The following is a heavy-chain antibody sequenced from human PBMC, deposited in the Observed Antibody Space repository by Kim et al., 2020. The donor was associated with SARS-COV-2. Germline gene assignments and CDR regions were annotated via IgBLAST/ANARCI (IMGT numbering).Heavy chain of an antibody. CDR3: ARAYITTKDDAFDI. Sequence: GGSLRLSCAASGFTVSSNYMSWVRQAPGKGLEWVSVIYSGGSTYYADSVKGRFTISRDNSKNTLYLQMNSLRAEDTAVYYCARAYITTKDDAFDIWGQGTMVTVSS. CDR2: IYSGGST. V-gene: IGHV3-53*01. J-gene: IGHJ3*02. CDR1: GFTVSSNY. D-gene: IGHD3-22*01.